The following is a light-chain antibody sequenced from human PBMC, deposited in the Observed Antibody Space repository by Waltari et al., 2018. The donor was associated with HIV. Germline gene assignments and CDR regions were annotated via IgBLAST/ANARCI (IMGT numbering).Light chain of an antibody. Sequence: IVLTQSPGTLSLSPGERATLSCRASQSISRSFLAWYQQKLGQAPRLLIYGASSRAAGIPDRFSGSGSGTDFTLTINRLEPEDCGVFYCHHYGSSPFTFGPGTKVDIK. V-gene: IGKV3-20*01. CDR2: GAS. CDR3: HHYGSSPFT. CDR1: QSISRSF. J-gene: IGKJ3*01.